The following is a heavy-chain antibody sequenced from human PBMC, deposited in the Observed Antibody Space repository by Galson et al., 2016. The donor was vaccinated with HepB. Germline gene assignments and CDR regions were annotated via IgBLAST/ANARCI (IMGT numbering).Heavy chain of an antibody. V-gene: IGHV3-49*04. CDR3: TRASDSGYDRRFDY. CDR1: GFSFGDYA. D-gene: IGHD5-12*01. Sequence: SLRLSCAGSGFSFGDYAMSWVRQAPGKGLEWVGFIRSTVYGETTDYAASVEGRFTISRDGSKSMDDLQMNSLKIEVPAVYYCTRASDSGYDRRFDYWGQGTLVTVSS. J-gene: IGHJ4*02. CDR2: IRSTVYGETT.